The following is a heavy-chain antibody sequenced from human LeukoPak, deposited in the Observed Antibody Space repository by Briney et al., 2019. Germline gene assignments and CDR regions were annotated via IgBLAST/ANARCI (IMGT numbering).Heavy chain of an antibody. CDR2: ISYDGSNK. J-gene: IGHJ4*02. V-gene: IGHV3-30-3*01. Sequence: GRSLRLSCAASGFTFSSYAMHWVRQAPGKGLEWVAVISYDGSNKYYADSVKGRFTISRDSSKNTLYLQMNSLRAEDTAVYYCARGSQIVVVPAAMNYWGQGTLVTVSS. D-gene: IGHD2-2*01. CDR3: ARGSQIVVVPAAMNY. CDR1: GFTFSSYA.